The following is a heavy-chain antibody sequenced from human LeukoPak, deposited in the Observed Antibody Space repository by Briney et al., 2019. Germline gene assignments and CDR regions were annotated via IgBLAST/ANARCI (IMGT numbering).Heavy chain of an antibody. Sequence: GGSLRLSCAASGFTVSTNYMSWVRQAPGKGLEWVSVIYSDGRTYYADSVKGRFAISRDNSKNTLYLQMNSLRAEDTAVYYCARDSGRFDVFDIWGQGTMVTVSS. CDR3: ARDSGRFDVFDI. D-gene: IGHD3-10*01. J-gene: IGHJ3*02. V-gene: IGHV3-53*01. CDR2: IYSDGRT. CDR1: GFTVSTNY.